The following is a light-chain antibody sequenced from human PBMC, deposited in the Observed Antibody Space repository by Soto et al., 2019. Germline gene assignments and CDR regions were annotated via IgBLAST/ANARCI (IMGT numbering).Light chain of an antibody. CDR3: QKYNSVPPT. Sequence: DIQMTQSPSSLSASVGDRVTITCRASQDISNYLAWYQQKPGQVPKLLIYVASTLQSGFPSRFSGSGSGTAFTLTISSLQPEDGGTYYCQKYNSVPPTFGQGTKVDIK. CDR1: QDISNY. V-gene: IGKV1-27*01. J-gene: IGKJ1*01. CDR2: VAS.